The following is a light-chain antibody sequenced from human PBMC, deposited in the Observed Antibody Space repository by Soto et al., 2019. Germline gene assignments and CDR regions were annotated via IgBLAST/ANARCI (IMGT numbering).Light chain of an antibody. V-gene: IGKV1-5*03. J-gene: IGKJ1*01. CDR2: KAS. Sequence: DVQITQYPSTLSASVGDRVTITSRASQSISSWLAWYQQKPGKAPKVLIYKASSLESGVPSRFSGSGSGTEFTLTISSLQTDDFATYYCQHYNSYPWTFGQGTKVDIK. CDR3: QHYNSYPWT. CDR1: QSISSW.